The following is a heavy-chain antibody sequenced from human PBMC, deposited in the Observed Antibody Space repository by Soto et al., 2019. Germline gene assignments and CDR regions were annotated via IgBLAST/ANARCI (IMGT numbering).Heavy chain of an antibody. Sequence: SPTLSLTCAIPGDSVSSNTAAWNWIRQSPSRGLEWLGRIYYRSTWSFDYALSVRSRITIAPDTSKNQFSLHLDSLTPEDTALYYCAGVTWFRSMDVWGQGTPVTVSS. D-gene: IGHD3-10*01. V-gene: IGHV6-1*01. CDR1: GDSVSSNTAA. J-gene: IGHJ6*02. CDR3: AGVTWFRSMDV. CDR2: IYYRSTWSF.